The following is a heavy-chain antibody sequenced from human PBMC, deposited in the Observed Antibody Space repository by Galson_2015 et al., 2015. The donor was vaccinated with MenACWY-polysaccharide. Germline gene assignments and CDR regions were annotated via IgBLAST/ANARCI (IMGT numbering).Heavy chain of an antibody. D-gene: IGHD6-13*01. Sequence: SLRLSCAASGFTFSDYYMSWIRQAPGKGLEWVSYIGITGSITYYAGSVEGRFTISRDNAKNSLYLQLNSLRAEDTAVYYCARASGSSWYLGHYWGPGTLVTVSS. CDR1: GFTFSDYY. V-gene: IGHV3-11*01. CDR2: IGITGSIT. CDR3: ARASGSSWYLGHY. J-gene: IGHJ4*02.